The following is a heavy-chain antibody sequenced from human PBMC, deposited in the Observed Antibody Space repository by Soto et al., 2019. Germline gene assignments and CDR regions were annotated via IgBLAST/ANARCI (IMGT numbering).Heavy chain of an antibody. Sequence: GESLKISCAASGFTVSSNYMSWVRQAPGKGLEWVSVIYSGGSTYYADSVKGRFTISRDNSKNTLYLQMNSLRAEDTAVYYCARSLSLYYFDYWGQGTLVTVSS. J-gene: IGHJ4*02. V-gene: IGHV3-53*01. CDR1: GFTVSSNY. CDR2: IYSGGST. D-gene: IGHD3-3*02. CDR3: ARSLSLYYFDY.